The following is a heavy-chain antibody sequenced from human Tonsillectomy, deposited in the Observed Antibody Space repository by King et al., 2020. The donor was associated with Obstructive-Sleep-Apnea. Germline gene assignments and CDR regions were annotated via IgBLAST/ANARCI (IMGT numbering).Heavy chain of an antibody. CDR1: GFTFSDYA. Sequence: VQLVESGGNVVQPGRSLRLSCAVSGFTFSDYAMYWVRQAPGKGLEWVALIIFDGSNKYYADSVKGRFTISRDNSRNTLYLQMSSLRAEDSAVYYCARPIMSSYYEYYYALDVWGQGTTVTVSS. D-gene: IGHD1-26*01. V-gene: IGHV3-30*04. CDR2: IIFDGSNK. CDR3: ARPIMSSYYEYYYALDV. J-gene: IGHJ6*02.